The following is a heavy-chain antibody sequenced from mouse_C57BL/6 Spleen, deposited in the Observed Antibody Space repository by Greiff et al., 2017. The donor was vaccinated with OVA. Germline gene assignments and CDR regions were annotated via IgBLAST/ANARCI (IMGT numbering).Heavy chain of an antibody. Sequence: EVKLVESGGGLVKPGGSLKLSCAASGFTFSSYAMSWVRQTPEKRLEWVATISDGGSYTYYPDTVKGRFTISRDNAKNNLYLQMSHLKSEDTARYDCARKRCGWSVDYWGQGTTLTVAS. V-gene: IGHV5-4*03. D-gene: IGHD1-1*01. J-gene: IGHJ2*01. CDR3: ARKRCGWSVDY. CDR2: ISDGGSYT. CDR1: GFTFSSYA.